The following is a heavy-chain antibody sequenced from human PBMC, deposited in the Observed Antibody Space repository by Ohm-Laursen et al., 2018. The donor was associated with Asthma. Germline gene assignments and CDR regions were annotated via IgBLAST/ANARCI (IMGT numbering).Heavy chain of an antibody. J-gene: IGHJ1*01. CDR3: ARIGPEWELPGREYSLHH. CDR1: GYTFSRYS. D-gene: IGHD1-26*01. Sequence: SLRLSCSATGYTFSRYSIHWVRQIPGKGLAWVASISTASSFIYYADSGRGRFTTSRDNARNSVYLQMNSLRAEDTALYYCARIGPEWELPGREYSLHHWGEGTLVTVSS. V-gene: IGHV3-21*01. CDR2: ISTASSFI.